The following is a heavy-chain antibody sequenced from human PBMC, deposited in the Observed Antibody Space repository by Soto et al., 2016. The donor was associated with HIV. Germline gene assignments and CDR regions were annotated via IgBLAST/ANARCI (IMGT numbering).Heavy chain of an antibody. CDR2: VRTKAANTAT. CDR1: GFIFSDCA. Sequence: EVQLVESGGGLVQPGGSLKLSCAVSGFIFSDCAIHWVRQASGKGLEWVGVVRTKAANTATEYAASVKGRFTISRDDSENTAYLQMHNLKTEDTAMYYCTRGSGTYNWLDPWGQGTLVTVSS. V-gene: IGHV3-73*01. CDR3: TRGSGTYNWLDP. J-gene: IGHJ5*02. D-gene: IGHD1-26*01.